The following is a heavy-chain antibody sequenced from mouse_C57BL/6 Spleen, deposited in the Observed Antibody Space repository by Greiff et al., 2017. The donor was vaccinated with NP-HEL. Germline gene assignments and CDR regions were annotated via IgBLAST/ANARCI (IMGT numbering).Heavy chain of an antibody. V-gene: IGHV1-82*01. D-gene: IGHD5-5*01. J-gene: IGHJ4*01. CDR2: IYPGDGDT. Sequence: VQLQQSGPELVKPGASVKISCKASGYAFSSSWMNWVKQRPGKGLEWIGRIYPGDGDTNYNGKFKGKATLTADKSSSTAYMQLSSLTSEDSAVYFCALPYLYAMDYWGQGTSVTVSS. CDR3: ALPYLYAMDY. CDR1: GYAFSSSW.